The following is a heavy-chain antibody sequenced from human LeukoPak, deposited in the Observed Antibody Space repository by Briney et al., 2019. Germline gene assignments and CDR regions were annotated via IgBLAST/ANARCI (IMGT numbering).Heavy chain of an antibody. CDR1: GFTFSSYW. CDR2: INSDGSST. Sequence: PGGSLRLSCAASGFTFSSYWMHWVRQAPGKGLVWVSRINSDGSSTSYADSVKGRFTISRDNAKNTLYLQMNSLRAEDTAVYYCARDPSGSSVSVDFDYWGQGTLVTVSS. D-gene: IGHD2-15*01. J-gene: IGHJ4*02. CDR3: ARDPSGSSVSVDFDY. V-gene: IGHV3-74*01.